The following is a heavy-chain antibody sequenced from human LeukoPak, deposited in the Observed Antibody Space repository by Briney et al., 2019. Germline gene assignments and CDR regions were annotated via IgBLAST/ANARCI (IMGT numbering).Heavy chain of an antibody. Sequence: PGGSLRLSCAASGFTFSSYAMSWVRQAPGKGLEWVSSISSSSSYIYYADSVKGRFTISRDNAKNSLYLQMNSLRAEDTAVYYCARGGSDYGDYGYNWFDPWGQGTLVTVSS. V-gene: IGHV3-21*01. D-gene: IGHD4-17*01. CDR3: ARGGSDYGDYGYNWFDP. CDR2: ISSSSSYI. J-gene: IGHJ5*02. CDR1: GFTFSSYA.